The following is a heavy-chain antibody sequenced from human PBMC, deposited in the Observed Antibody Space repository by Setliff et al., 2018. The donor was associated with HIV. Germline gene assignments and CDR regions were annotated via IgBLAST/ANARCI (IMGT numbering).Heavy chain of an antibody. CDR1: GFTFRSQD. CDR2: ISGSATGTI. D-gene: IGHD3-16*02. CDR3: ARLWSYDYVWGSYRLVDY. Sequence: PGGSLRLSCAASGFTFRSQDINWVRQAPGKELEWVSGISGSATGTIKYADSVKGRFTISRDNAKNTLYLQMNSLRAEDTGVYYCARLWSYDYVWGSYRLVDYWGRGTLVTVSS. J-gene: IGHJ4*02. V-gene: IGHV3-48*03.